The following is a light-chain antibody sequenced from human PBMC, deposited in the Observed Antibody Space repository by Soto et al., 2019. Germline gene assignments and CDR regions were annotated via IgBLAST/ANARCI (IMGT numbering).Light chain of an antibody. CDR2: DAS. V-gene: IGKV1-5*01. Sequence: DIQMTQSPSTLSASVGDRVTVTCRASQTISTWLAWYQQKPGKAPKLLIYDASSLESGVPSRFSVSGSGREFTLTISSLQPDDFATYYCQQYNSYSALTFGGGTKVEI. J-gene: IGKJ4*01. CDR3: QQYNSYSALT. CDR1: QTISTW.